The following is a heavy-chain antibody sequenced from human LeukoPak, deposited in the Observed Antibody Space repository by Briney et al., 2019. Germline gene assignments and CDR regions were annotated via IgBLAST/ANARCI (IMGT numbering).Heavy chain of an antibody. D-gene: IGHD3-3*01. CDR2: IIPIFGTA. V-gene: IGHV1-69*13. CDR1: GGTFSSYA. J-gene: IGHJ6*02. Sequence: SVKVSCKASGGTFSSYAISWVRQAPGQGLEWMGGIIPIFGTANYAQKFQGRVTITAGESTSTAYMELSSLRSEDTAVYYCARFSPRKNVLRFLEWPYGMDVWGQGTTVTVSS. CDR3: ARFSPRKNVLRFLEWPYGMDV.